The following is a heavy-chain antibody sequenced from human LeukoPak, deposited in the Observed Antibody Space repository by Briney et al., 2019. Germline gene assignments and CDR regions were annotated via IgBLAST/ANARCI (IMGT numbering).Heavy chain of an antibody. V-gene: IGHV3-23*01. J-gene: IGHJ4*02. D-gene: IGHD5-24*01. CDR1: GFTFNNYA. CDR3: AKYRGRDRDGYNLNY. CDR2: ISVSGDNT. Sequence: GGSLRLSCAAPGFTFNNYAMSWVRQAPGKGLEWVSAISVSGDNTYYADSVKGRFTISRDNSENTLFLQMNSLRAEDSAVYYCAKYRGRDRDGYNLNYWGQGTLVTVSS.